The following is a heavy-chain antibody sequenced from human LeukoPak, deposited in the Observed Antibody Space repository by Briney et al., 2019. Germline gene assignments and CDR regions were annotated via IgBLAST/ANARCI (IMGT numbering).Heavy chain of an antibody. J-gene: IGHJ4*02. CDR1: GYTFTSYD. CDR2: MNPNSGNT. CDR3: ARDRSVSGYNNFDY. D-gene: IGHD5-24*01. V-gene: IGHV1-8*01. Sequence: ASVKVSCKASGYTFTSYDINWVRQATGQGLEWMGWMNPNSGNTGYAQKFQGRVTITADKSTSTAYMELSSLRSEDTAVYYCARDRSVSGYNNFDYWGQGTLVTVSS.